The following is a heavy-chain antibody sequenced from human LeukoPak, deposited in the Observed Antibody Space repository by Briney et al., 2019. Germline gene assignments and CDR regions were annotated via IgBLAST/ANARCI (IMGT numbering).Heavy chain of an antibody. Sequence: PGGSPRLSCAASGFTFSSYSMNWVRQAPGKGLEWVSSISSSSSYIYYADSVKGRFTVSRDNAKNSVYLQMNSLRAEDTAVYYCARDKRLTTTHYFDYWGQGTLVTVSS. V-gene: IGHV3-21*01. J-gene: IGHJ4*02. D-gene: IGHD4-11*01. CDR2: ISSSSSYI. CDR3: ARDKRLTTTHYFDY. CDR1: GFTFSSYS.